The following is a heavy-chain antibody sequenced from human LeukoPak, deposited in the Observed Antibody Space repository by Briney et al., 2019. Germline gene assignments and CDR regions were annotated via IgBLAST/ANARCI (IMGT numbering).Heavy chain of an antibody. D-gene: IGHD4-23*01. CDR3: ARGGGNGGGWVGHYYYMDV. CDR1: DESFSGSY. J-gene: IGHJ6*03. V-gene: IGHV4-34*01. CDR2: INHGGST. Sequence: PLETLSLTCAVYDESFSGSYWSWIRQPPGKGLEWIGEINHGGSTNYNPSLKSRVTLSVDTSKNQFSLKLTSVTAADTAVYYCARGGGNGGGWVGHYYYMDVWGKGTTVTVSS.